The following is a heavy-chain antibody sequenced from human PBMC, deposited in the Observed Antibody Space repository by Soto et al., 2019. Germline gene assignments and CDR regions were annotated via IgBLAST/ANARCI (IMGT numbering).Heavy chain of an antibody. CDR3: AIFNSSIEYSNGMDF. CDR2: IIPILGIA. Sequence: SVKVSCKASGGTFSSYTISWVRQAPGQGLEWMGRIIPILGIANYAQKFQGRVTITADKSTSTAYMELSSLRAEDTAVYYCAIFNSSIEYSNGMDFWCQGTMVTVSS. J-gene: IGHJ6*02. CDR1: GGTFSSYT. D-gene: IGHD6-13*01. V-gene: IGHV1-69*02.